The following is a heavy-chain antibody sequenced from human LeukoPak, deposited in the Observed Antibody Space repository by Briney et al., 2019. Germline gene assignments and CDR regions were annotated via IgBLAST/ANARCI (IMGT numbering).Heavy chain of an antibody. CDR2: ITRDGSST. CDR3: ARDPGYESWSPFWGGMDV. CDR1: GFTFSSSW. J-gene: IGHJ6*04. V-gene: IGHV3-74*01. Sequence: GGSLRLSCAASGFTFSSSWMHWVRQAPGKGLVWVSRITRDGSSTTYADSVKGRFTTSRDNAKNTLYLQMDSLRDDDTAMYYCARDPGYESWSPFWGGMDVWGNGTTVIVSS. D-gene: IGHD3-16*01.